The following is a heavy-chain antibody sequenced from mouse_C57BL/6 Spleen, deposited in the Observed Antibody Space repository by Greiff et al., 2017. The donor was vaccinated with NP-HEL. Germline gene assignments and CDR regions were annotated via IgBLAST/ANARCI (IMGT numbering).Heavy chain of an antibody. CDR3: ARDLHDYFDY. J-gene: IGHJ2*01. V-gene: IGHV1-4*01. CDR1: GYTFTSYT. CDR2: INPSSGYT. Sequence: QVQLQQSGAELARPGASVKMSCKASGYTFTSYTMHWVKQRPGQGLEWIGYINPSSGYTKYNQKFKDKATLTADKSSRTAYMQLSSLTSEDSAVYYCARDLHDYFDYWGQGTTLTVSS.